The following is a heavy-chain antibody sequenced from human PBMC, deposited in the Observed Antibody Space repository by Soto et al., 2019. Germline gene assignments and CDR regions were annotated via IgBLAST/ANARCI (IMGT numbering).Heavy chain of an antibody. V-gene: IGHV4-34*01. CDR2: INHSGST. Sequence: QVQLQQWGAGLLKPSETLSLTCAVYGGSFSGYYWSWIRQPPGKGLEWIGEINHSGSTNYNPSLXSRVTTPVDTXXNXFXPKLSSVTAADTAVYYCARVVTGDLVATIGDGYFDYWGQGTLVTVSS. J-gene: IGHJ4*02. CDR3: ARVVTGDLVATIGDGYFDY. D-gene: IGHD5-12*01. CDR1: GGSFSGYY.